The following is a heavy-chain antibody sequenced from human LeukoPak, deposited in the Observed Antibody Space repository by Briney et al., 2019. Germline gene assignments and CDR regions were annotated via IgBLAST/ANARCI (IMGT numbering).Heavy chain of an antibody. CDR1: GGSISSYY. D-gene: IGHD2-2*01. CDR2: IYYSGST. V-gene: IGHV4-59*08. J-gene: IGHJ4*02. CDR3: ARQLGYCSSTSCYADKVDY. Sequence: NPSETLSLTCTVSGGSISSYYWSWIRQPPGKGLEWIGYIYYSGSTNYNPSLKSRVTISVDTSKNQFSLKLSSVTAADTAVYYCARQLGYCSSTSCYADKVDYWGQGTLVTVSS.